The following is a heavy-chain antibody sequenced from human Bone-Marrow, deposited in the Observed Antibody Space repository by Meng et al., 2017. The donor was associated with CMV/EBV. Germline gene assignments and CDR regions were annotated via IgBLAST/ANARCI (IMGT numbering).Heavy chain of an antibody. Sequence: ASVKVSCKASGNTFSGYYMHWVRQVPGQGLEWMGWINPKNGGTNYAQKFQGRVTMTRDTSIDTAYMELNRLTSDDMAVYYCAREAGDLAHFDYWGQGTLVTVSS. CDR2: INPKNGGT. V-gene: IGHV1-2*02. J-gene: IGHJ4*02. CDR1: GNTFSGYY. CDR3: AREAGDLAHFDY. D-gene: IGHD3-10*01.